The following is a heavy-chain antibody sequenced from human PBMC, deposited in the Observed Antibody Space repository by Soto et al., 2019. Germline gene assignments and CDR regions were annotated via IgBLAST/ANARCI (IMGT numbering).Heavy chain of an antibody. CDR3: ARWPSSGYYSPFDY. Sequence: SETLSLTCAVYGGSFSGYYWSWIRQPPGKGLEWIGEINHSGSTNYNPSLKSRVTISVDTFKNQFSLKLSSVTAADTAVYYCARWPSSGYYSPFDYWGQGTLVTVSS. J-gene: IGHJ4*02. CDR2: INHSGST. D-gene: IGHD3-22*01. V-gene: IGHV4-34*01. CDR1: GGSFSGYY.